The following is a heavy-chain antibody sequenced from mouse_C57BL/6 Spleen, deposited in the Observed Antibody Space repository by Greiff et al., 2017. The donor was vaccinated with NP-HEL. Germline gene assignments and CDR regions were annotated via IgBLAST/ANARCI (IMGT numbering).Heavy chain of an antibody. V-gene: IGHV5-4*01. J-gene: IGHJ2*01. D-gene: IGHD4-1*01. CDR3: AREGETGTFDY. CDR2: ISDGGSYT. Sequence: DVMLVESGGGLVKPGGSLKLSCAASGFTFSSYAMSWVRQTPEKRLEWVATISDGGSYTYYPDNVKGRFTISRDNAKNNLYLQMSHLKSEDTAMYYCAREGETGTFDYWGQGTTLTVSS. CDR1: GFTFSSYA.